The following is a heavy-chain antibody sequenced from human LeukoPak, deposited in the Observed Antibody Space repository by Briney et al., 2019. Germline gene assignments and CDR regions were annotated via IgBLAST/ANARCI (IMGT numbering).Heavy chain of an antibody. Sequence: PGGSLRLSCAASGFTFSSYSMNWVRQAPGKGLEWVSSISSSSSYIYYADSVKGRFTISRDNAKNSLYLQMNSLRAEDTAVYYCARILSAAGAFDIWGQGTVVTVSS. D-gene: IGHD6-13*01. CDR1: GFTFSSYS. V-gene: IGHV3-21*01. CDR3: ARILSAAGAFDI. J-gene: IGHJ3*02. CDR2: ISSSSSYI.